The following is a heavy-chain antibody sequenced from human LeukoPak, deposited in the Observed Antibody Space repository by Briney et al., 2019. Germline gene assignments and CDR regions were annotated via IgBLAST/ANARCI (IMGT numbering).Heavy chain of an antibody. V-gene: IGHV3-30*02. CDR3: ATDFGTKAAARFFFDY. Sequence: GGSLRLSCAASGFTFSSYAMHWVRQAPGKGLEWVAFIRYDGSNEYYADSVKGRFTISKDNSKTTLYLQINSLRAEDTAVYYCATDFGTKAAARFFFDYWGQGTLVTVSS. CDR1: GFTFSSYA. J-gene: IGHJ4*02. D-gene: IGHD2-2*01. CDR2: IRYDGSNE.